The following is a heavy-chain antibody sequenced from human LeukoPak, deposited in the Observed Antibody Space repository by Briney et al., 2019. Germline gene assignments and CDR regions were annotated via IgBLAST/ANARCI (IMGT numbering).Heavy chain of an antibody. Sequence: GRSLRLSSTASGFTFSSYGMHWVRQAPGKGLEWVAAIWFDGSDKFYADSVKGRFTISRDNSKNTLYLQMHSLRDEDTAVYYCAKERSASGIYYMDVWGKGTTVTVSS. CDR3: AKERSASGIYYMDV. CDR1: GFTFSSYG. D-gene: IGHD3-10*01. V-gene: IGHV3-33*06. CDR2: IWFDGSDK. J-gene: IGHJ6*03.